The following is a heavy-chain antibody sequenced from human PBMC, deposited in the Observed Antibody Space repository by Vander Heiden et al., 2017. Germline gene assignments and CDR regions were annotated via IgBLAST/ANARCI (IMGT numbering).Heavy chain of an antibody. D-gene: IGHD1-1*01. V-gene: IGHV3-48*02. CDR1: GFTFRSFG. CDR2: ISSSSSTI. Sequence: VQLVESGGGLVQPGGSLRLSCAASGFTFRSFGMNGVRQAPGKGLEWVSYISSSSSTIYYADSVKGRFTISRDNAKNSLYLQMNSLRDEDTAVYYCARDGNGGPDYYYYGMDVWGQGTTVTVSS. CDR3: ARDGNGGPDYYYYGMDV. J-gene: IGHJ6*02.